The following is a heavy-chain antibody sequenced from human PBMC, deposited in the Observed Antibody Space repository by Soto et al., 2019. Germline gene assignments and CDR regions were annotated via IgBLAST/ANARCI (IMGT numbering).Heavy chain of an antibody. CDR2: IRSTSDDT. D-gene: IGHD2-21*02. J-gene: IGHJ4*02. Sequence: VQLVESGGGLVQPGGSLRLSCAASGFSFSDYPMNWVRQAPGKGLEWLSNIRSTSDDTYYAESLQGRFTISRDNAKNSLYLQMNSLRVEDTSVYYCARAGYCGPGCYYYFDYWGQGTLVTVSS. CDR1: GFSFSDYP. CDR3: ARAGYCGPGCYYYFDY. V-gene: IGHV3-48*04.